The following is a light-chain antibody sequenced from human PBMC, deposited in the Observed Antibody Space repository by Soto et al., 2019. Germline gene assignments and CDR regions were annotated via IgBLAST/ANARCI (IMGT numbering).Light chain of an antibody. CDR1: QSVSSSY. V-gene: IGKV3-20*01. CDR3: QQYGSSPLT. J-gene: IGKJ4*01. CDR2: GAS. Sequence: EIWLTQSRATRPLSPGERATLSCRASQSVSSSYLAWYQQKPGQAPRLLIYGASSRATGIPDRFSGSGSGTDFTLTISRLEPEDSAVYYSQQYGSSPLTFGGGTKVEI.